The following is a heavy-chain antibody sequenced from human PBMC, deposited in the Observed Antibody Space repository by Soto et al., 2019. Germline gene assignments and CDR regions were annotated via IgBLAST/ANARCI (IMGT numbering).Heavy chain of an antibody. V-gene: IGHV3-11*01. D-gene: IGHD5-12*01. CDR3: ARVEGLVARSYYYYYYMDV. Sequence: GGSLRLSCAASGFTFSDYYMSWIRQAPGKGLEWVSYISSSGSTIYYADSVKGRFTISRDNAKNSLYLQMNSLRAEDTAVYYCARVEGLVARSYYYYYYMDVWGKGTTVTVSS. CDR1: GFTFSDYY. J-gene: IGHJ6*03. CDR2: ISSSGSTI.